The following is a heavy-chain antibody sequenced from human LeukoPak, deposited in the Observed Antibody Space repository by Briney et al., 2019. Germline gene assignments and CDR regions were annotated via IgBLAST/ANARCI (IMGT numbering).Heavy chain of an antibody. V-gene: IGHV1-8*03. CDR3: ARSRSREGGYYGSGRGSYYMDV. J-gene: IGHJ6*03. CDR2: MNPNSGNT. Sequence: GASVKVSCKASGYTFTSYDINWVRQATGQGLEGMGWMNPNSGNTGYAQKFQGRVTITRNTSISTAYMELSSLRSEDTAVYYCARSRSREGGYYGSGRGSYYMDVWGKGTTVTVSS. D-gene: IGHD3-10*01. CDR1: GYTFTSYD.